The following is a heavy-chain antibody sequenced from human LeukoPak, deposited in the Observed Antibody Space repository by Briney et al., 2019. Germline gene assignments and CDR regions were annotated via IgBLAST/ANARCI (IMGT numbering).Heavy chain of an antibody. CDR2: INHSGST. CDR1: GGSFSGYY. D-gene: IGHD6-13*01. V-gene: IGHV4-34*01. CDR3: ARHRRAPGIAAAGTHWFDP. J-gene: IGHJ5*02. Sequence: PSETLSLTCAVYGGSFSGYYWSWIRQPPGKGLEWIGEINHSGSTNYNPSLKSRVTISVDTSKNQFSLKLSSVTAADTAVYYCARHRRAPGIAAAGTHWFDPWGQGTLVTVSS.